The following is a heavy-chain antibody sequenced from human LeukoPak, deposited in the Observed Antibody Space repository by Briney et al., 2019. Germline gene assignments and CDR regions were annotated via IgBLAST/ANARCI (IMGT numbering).Heavy chain of an antibody. V-gene: IGHV1-8*01. CDR1: GYTFTSYD. J-gene: IGHJ6*02. D-gene: IGHD6-19*01. CDR2: MNPNSGNT. CDR3: ARGNQYSSGWYVYYYYYGMDV. Sequence: RASVKVSCKASGYTFTSYDINWVRQATGQGLEWMGWMNPNSGNTGYAQEFQGRVTMTRNTSISTAYMELSSLRSEDTAVYYCARGNQYSSGWYVYYYYYGMDVWGQGTTVTVSS.